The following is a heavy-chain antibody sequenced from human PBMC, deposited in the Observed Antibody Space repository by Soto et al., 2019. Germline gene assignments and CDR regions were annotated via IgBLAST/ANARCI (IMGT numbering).Heavy chain of an antibody. CDR2: IIPILGIA. D-gene: IGHD3-10*01. CDR3: ARDGYYGSRSPNSYYYYGIDV. Sequence: QVQLVQSGAEVKKPGSSVKVSCKASGGTFSSYTISWVRQAPGQGLEWMGRIIPILGIANYAQKFQGRVTITADKSTSTAYRELSSLRSEDTAVYYCARDGYYGSRSPNSYYYYGIDVWGQGTTVTVSS. V-gene: IGHV1-69*08. J-gene: IGHJ6*02. CDR1: GGTFSSYT.